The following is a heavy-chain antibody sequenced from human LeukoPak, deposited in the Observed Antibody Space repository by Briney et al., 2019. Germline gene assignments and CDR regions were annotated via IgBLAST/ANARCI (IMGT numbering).Heavy chain of an antibody. CDR3: ARVTYYYDSSGYYEFDY. Sequence: GGSLRLSCAASGFTFSSYEMNWVRQAPGKGLEWVSYISSSGSTIYYADSVKGRFTISRDNAKNSLYLQMNSLRAEDTADYYCARVTYYYDSSGYYEFDYWGQGTLVTVSS. D-gene: IGHD3-22*01. CDR2: ISSSGSTI. CDR1: GFTFSSYE. J-gene: IGHJ4*02. V-gene: IGHV3-48*03.